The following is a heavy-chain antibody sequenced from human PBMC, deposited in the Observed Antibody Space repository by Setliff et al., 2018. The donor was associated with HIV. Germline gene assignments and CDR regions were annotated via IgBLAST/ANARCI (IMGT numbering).Heavy chain of an antibody. V-gene: IGHV4-39*07. D-gene: IGHD3-3*01. CDR1: GGSIRSSSYY. J-gene: IGHJ5*02. CDR2: INHSGTT. Sequence: SSETLSLTCNVSGGSIRSSSYYWGWIRQPPGKGLEWIGEINHSGTTSYNPSLKSRVTMSVDLSKNQFYLKLSSATAADTAVYYCARFREYYNFLAFPWGQGTLVTVSS. CDR3: ARFREYYNFLAFP.